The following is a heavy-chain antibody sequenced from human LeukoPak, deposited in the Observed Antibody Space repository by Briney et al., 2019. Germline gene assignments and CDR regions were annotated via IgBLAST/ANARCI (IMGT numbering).Heavy chain of an antibody. D-gene: IGHD1-26*01. V-gene: IGHV3-7*01. CDR3: ARVGIGYYFDY. Sequence: GGSLRLSCAASGFTFSSYWMSWVRQAPGKGLEWVANIKQDGSEKYYVDSVKGRFTISRDNAKNSLYLQMNSLSAEDTAVYYCARVGIGYYFDYWGQGTLVTVSS. CDR2: IKQDGSEK. CDR1: GFTFSSYW. J-gene: IGHJ4*02.